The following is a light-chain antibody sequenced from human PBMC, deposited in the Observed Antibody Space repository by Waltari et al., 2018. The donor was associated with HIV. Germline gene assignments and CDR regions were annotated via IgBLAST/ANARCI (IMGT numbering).Light chain of an antibody. CDR2: GAS. J-gene: IGKJ4*01. Sequence: DIQLTQSPSSLSASVGDRVTISCRASQTIITYLNWYQQKPGKAPQILIAGASSLQSGVPSRFSGGGFDTYFSLTSSNLHPDDFATYYCQQSFSTLLTFGGGTKVEIK. V-gene: IGKV1-39*01. CDR3: QQSFSTLLT. CDR1: QTIITY.